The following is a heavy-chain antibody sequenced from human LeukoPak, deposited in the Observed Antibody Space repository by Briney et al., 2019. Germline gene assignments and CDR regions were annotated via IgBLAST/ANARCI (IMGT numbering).Heavy chain of an antibody. CDR1: GFAFSSYG. CDR3: ARGFSQGVDY. V-gene: IGHV3-33*01. D-gene: IGHD1-26*01. J-gene: IGHJ4*02. Sequence: PGGPLRLSCAASGFAFSSYGTHWVRPTPRKRLGSVAVIWYDGSNKYYADSVKGRFTISRDNSKNTLYLQINSLRAEDTAVYYCARGFSQGVDYWGQGTLVTVSS. CDR2: IWYDGSNK.